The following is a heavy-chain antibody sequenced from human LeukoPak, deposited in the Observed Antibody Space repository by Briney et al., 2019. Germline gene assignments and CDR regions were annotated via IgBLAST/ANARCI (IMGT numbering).Heavy chain of an antibody. Sequence: SETLSLTCTVSGGSISSYYWSWIRQPPGKGLEWIGYIYYSGSTNYNPSLKSRVTISVDTSKNQFSLKLSSVTAADTAVYYCARDRGGTSGSYFDYWGQGTLVTVSS. V-gene: IGHV4-59*01. CDR3: ARDRGGTSGSYFDY. CDR2: IYYSGST. D-gene: IGHD1-26*01. CDR1: GGSISSYY. J-gene: IGHJ4*02.